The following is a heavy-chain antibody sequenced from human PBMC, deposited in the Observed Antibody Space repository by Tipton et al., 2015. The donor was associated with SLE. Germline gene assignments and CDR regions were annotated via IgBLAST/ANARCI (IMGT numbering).Heavy chain of an antibody. CDR2: ISGSGSHT. J-gene: IGHJ2*01. Sequence: GSLRLSCAASGFTFNIYDMSWVRQAPGTGLQWVSGISGSGSHTHYTDSVKGRFTISRDNSENTLYLQMNSLRAEDTAMYYCAKKGGEEFYDFWNGQDPNWYFDLWGRGTLVTVSS. D-gene: IGHD3-3*01. V-gene: IGHV3-23*01. CDR1: GFTFNIYD. CDR3: AKKGGEEFYDFWNGQDPNWYFDL.